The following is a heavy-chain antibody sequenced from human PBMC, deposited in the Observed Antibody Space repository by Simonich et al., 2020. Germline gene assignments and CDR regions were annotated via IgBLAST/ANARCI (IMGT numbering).Heavy chain of an antibody. CDR3: ARNGLVGILKAFDI. D-gene: IGHD2-21*01. CDR1: GYTFTGYY. J-gene: IGHJ3*02. V-gene: IGHV1-2*02. Sequence: QVQLVQSGAEVKKPGASVKVSCKASGYTFTGYYMHWGRQAPGQGLEGVGWINPNSGGTNYAKKFQGRVPMTRDTSISTAYMGLSRLRSDDTAVYYCARNGLVGILKAFDIWGQGTMVTVSS. CDR2: INPNSGGT.